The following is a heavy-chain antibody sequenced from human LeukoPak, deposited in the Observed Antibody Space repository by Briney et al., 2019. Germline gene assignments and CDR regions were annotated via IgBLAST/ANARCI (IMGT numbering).Heavy chain of an antibody. D-gene: IGHD6-19*01. Sequence: GGSLRLSCAASGFTFSNAWMSWVRQAPGKGLEWVGFIRSKTYGGTTEYAASVKGRFTISRDDSKSIAYLQMNSLKTEDTAVYYCTASSGWYYFDYWGQGTLVTVSS. V-gene: IGHV3-49*04. CDR1: GFTFSNAW. J-gene: IGHJ4*02. CDR3: TASSGWYYFDY. CDR2: IRSKTYGGTT.